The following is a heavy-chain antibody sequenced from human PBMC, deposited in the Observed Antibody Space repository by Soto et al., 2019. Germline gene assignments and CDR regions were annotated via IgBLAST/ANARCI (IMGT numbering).Heavy chain of an antibody. V-gene: IGHV3-48*03. CDR2: ISSSSTL. CDR3: ARGGSGSYFWYFDL. CDR1: GFTFSRYE. Sequence: GGSLRLSCADSGFTFSRYEMNWVRQAPGKGLEWVSYISSSSTLYYADSVEGRFTISRDNAKNSLYLQMNSLRAEDTAVYYCARGGSGSYFWYFDLWGRGTLVTSPQ. D-gene: IGHD1-26*01. J-gene: IGHJ2*01.